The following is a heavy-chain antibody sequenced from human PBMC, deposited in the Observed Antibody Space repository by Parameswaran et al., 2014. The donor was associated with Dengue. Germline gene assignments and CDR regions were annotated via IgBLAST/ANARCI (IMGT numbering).Heavy chain of an antibody. J-gene: IGHJ6*02. V-gene: IGHV3-23*01. CDR2: ISGSGGST. Sequence: GESLKISCAASGFTFSSYAMSWVRQAPGKGLEWVSAISGSGGSTYYADSVKGRFTISRDNSKNTLYLQMNSLRAEDTAVYYCAKSLSIAAADGMDVWGQGTTVTVSS. CDR3: AKSLSIAAADGMDV. CDR1: GFTFSSYA. D-gene: IGHD6-13*01.